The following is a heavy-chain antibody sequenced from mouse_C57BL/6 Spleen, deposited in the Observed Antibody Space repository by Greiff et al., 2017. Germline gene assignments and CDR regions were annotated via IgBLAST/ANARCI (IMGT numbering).Heavy chain of an antibody. CDR2: ILPGSGST. Sequence: QVQLQQSGAELMKPGASVKLSCKATGYTFTGYWIEWVKQRPGHGLEWIGEILPGSGSTNYNEKFKGKATFTADTSSNTAYMQLSSLTTEDSAIYYCARRDLRPYWYFDVWGTGTTVTVSS. CDR1: GYTFTGYW. V-gene: IGHV1-9*01. CDR3: ARRDLRPYWYFDV. D-gene: IGHD2-12*01. J-gene: IGHJ1*03.